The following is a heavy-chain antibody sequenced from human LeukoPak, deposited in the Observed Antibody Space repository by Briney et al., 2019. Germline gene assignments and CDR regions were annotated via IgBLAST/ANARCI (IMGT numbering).Heavy chain of an antibody. Sequence: SETLSLTCTVSGGSISSNTYYWGWIRQPPGKGLEWIGSIYYSGSTYYHPSLKSRLTISVDTSKNQFSLKLTSVTAADTAVYYCARIIAAAGPFDYWGQGTLVTVSS. CDR1: GGSISSNTYY. D-gene: IGHD6-13*01. V-gene: IGHV4-39*07. CDR2: IYYSGST. J-gene: IGHJ4*02. CDR3: ARIIAAAGPFDY.